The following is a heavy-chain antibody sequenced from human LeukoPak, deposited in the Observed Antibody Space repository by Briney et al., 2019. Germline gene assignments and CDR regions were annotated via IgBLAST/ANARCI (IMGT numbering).Heavy chain of an antibody. Sequence: ASVKVSCKVSGYTLTELSMHWVRQAPGKGLEWMGGFDPEDGETIYAQKFQGRVTMTRDTSTSTVYMELSSLRSEDTAVYYCARVVAYLLSAASEDFDYWGQGTLVTVSS. CDR3: ARVVAYLLSAASEDFDY. J-gene: IGHJ4*02. CDR2: FDPEDGET. V-gene: IGHV1-24*01. CDR1: GYTLTELS. D-gene: IGHD2-15*01.